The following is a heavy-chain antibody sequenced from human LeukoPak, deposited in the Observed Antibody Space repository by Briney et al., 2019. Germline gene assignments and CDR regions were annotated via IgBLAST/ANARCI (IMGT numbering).Heavy chain of an antibody. V-gene: IGHV3-20*01. Sequence: PGGSLRLSCAASGFTFDDYGMSWVRQVPGKGPEWVSSINSKGGSASYADSVKGRFTISRDNTKKSLYLQMNSLRAEDTAFYHCARDGGGHDYVWGTYRPYYFDHWGQGTLVTVSS. J-gene: IGHJ4*02. CDR3: ARDGGGHDYVWGTYRPYYFDH. CDR2: INSKGGSA. D-gene: IGHD3-16*02. CDR1: GFTFDDYG.